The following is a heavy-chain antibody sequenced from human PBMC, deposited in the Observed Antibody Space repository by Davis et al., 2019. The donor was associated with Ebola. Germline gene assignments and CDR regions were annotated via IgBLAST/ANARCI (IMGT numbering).Heavy chain of an antibody. CDR2: ISSSSYYT. CDR3: ARDLPPSYYYGMDV. CDR1: GFTFSSYS. V-gene: IGHV3-21*05. Sequence: GESLKISCAASGFTFSSYSMNWVRQAPGKGLEWVSYISSSSYYTNYADSVKGRFTISRDNANNSLYLQMNSLRAEDTAVYYCARDLPPSYYYGMDVWGQGTTVTVSS. J-gene: IGHJ6*02.